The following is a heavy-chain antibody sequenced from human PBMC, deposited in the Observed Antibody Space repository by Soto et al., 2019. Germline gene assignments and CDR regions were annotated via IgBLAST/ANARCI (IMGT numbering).Heavy chain of an antibody. V-gene: IGHV3-23*01. CDR1: GFIFNNYA. D-gene: IGHD3-16*01. Sequence: PGGSLRLSCAASGFIFNNYAMSWVRQAPGKGLEWVSSIGGGGDDRFYADYVKGRLTISRDNSNNILYLHMSGLRAEDTAIYYCVKDRMSFNSVWDPFDVWGQGTMVTVSS. J-gene: IGHJ3*01. CDR2: IGGGGDDR. CDR3: VKDRMSFNSVWDPFDV.